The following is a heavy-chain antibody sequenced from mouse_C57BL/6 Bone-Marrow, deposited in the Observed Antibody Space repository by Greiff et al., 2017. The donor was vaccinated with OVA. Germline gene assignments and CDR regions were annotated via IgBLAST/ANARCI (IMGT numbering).Heavy chain of an antibody. V-gene: IGHV1-74*01. Sequence: VQLQQPGAELVKPGASVKVSCKASGYTFTSYWMHWVKQRPGQGLEWIGRIHPSDSDNNYNQKFKGKATLTVDKSSSTAYMQLSSMTSEDSAVYYCAISDYYGSSLYWYFDFWGTGTTVTVSS. J-gene: IGHJ1*03. CDR3: AISDYYGSSLYWYFDF. CDR2: IHPSDSDN. D-gene: IGHD1-1*01. CDR1: GYTFTSYW.